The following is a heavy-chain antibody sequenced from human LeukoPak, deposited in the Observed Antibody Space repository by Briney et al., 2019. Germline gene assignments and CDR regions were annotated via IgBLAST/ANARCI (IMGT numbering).Heavy chain of an antibody. CDR2: ISYDGSNK. D-gene: IGHD2-15*01. J-gene: IGHJ4*02. V-gene: IGHV3-30-3*01. Sequence: GGSLRLSCAASGFTFSSYAMHWVRQAPGKGLEWVAVISYDGSNKYYADSVKGRFSVSRDNSKNTLDLQLNSLRAEDTAVYFCARGRVVVAAPIDYWGQGTLVTVSS. CDR3: ARGRVVVAAPIDY. CDR1: GFTFSSYA.